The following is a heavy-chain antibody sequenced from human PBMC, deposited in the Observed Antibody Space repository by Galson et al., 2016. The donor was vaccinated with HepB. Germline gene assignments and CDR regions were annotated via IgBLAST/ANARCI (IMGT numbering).Heavy chain of an antibody. V-gene: IGHV3-30-3*01. Sequence: SLRLSCAVSGFTFSNYAMHWVRQAPGMGLEWVAVTDGTNKYYADSVKGRFTISRDDSKSTLYLQMDRLRAEDTAVYYCATDPIVGVPDYFDYWGQGTLVTVSS. CDR2: TDGTNK. D-gene: IGHD1-26*01. CDR3: ATDPIVGVPDYFDY. CDR1: GFTFSNYA. J-gene: IGHJ4*02.